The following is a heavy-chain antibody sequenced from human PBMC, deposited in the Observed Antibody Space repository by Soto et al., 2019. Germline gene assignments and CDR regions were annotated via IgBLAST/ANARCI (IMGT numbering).Heavy chain of an antibody. CDR2: ISAYNGNT. CDR1: GYTFTSYG. CDR3: ARGYAYYDFWSGYAGYYYYMDV. D-gene: IGHD3-3*01. V-gene: IGHV1-18*01. J-gene: IGHJ6*03. Sequence: ASVKVSCKASGYTFTSYGISWVRQAPGQGLERMGWISAYNGNTNYAQKLQGRVTMTTDTSTSTAYMELRSLRSDDTAVYYCARGYAYYDFWSGYAGYYYYMDVWGKGTTVTVSS.